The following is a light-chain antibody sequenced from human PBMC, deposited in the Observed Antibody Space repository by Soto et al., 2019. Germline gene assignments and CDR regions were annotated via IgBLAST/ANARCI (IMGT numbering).Light chain of an antibody. CDR3: EAWDDSLYGAV. CDR1: SSNIGANP. V-gene: IGLV1-44*01. J-gene: IGLJ2*01. Sequence: QAVVTQPPSASGTPGQRVTISCSGSSSNIGANPINWYQQLPGTAPKLLIYNNDQWPSGVPDRFSASKSGTSASLAISGLQSEDEADYYCEAWDDSLYGAVLGGGTKLTVL. CDR2: NND.